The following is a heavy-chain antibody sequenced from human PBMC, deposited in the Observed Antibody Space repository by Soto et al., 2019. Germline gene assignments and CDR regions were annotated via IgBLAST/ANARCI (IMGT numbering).Heavy chain of an antibody. CDR2: ISSSSSYI. V-gene: IGHV3-21*01. D-gene: IGHD5-18*01. Sequence: EVQLVESGGGLVKPGGSLRLSCAASGFTFSSYSMNWVRQAPGKGLEWVSSISSSSSYIYYADSVKGRFTSSRDNAKNSLYLQMNSLRAEDTAVYYCSRDTGDSYGGFDYWGQGTLVTVSS. CDR3: SRDTGDSYGGFDY. CDR1: GFTFSSYS. J-gene: IGHJ4*02.